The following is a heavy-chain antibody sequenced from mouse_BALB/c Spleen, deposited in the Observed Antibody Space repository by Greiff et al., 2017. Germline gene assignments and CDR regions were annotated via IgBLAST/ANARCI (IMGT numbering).Heavy chain of an antibody. CDR1: GFTFSSYG. D-gene: IGHD2-1*01. V-gene: IGHV5-6*01. CDR2: ISSGGSYT. J-gene: IGHJ2*01. CDR3: ARQDDYGNLDY. Sequence: VQLKESGGDLVKPGGSLKLSCAASGFTFSSYGMSWVRQTPDKRLEWVATISSGGSYTYYPDSVKGRFTISRDNAKNTLYLQMSSLKSEDTAMYYCARQDDYGNLDYWGQGTTLTVSS.